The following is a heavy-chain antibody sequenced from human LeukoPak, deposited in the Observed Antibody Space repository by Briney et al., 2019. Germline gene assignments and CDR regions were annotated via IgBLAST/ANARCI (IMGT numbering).Heavy chain of an antibody. V-gene: IGHV3-9*01. J-gene: IGHJ4*02. CDR2: ISWNSGSI. CDR3: AKGKNDYSNFDY. D-gene: IGHD4-11*01. Sequence: PGGSLRLSCAASGFTFEDNAMHWVRQAPGKGLEWVSGISWNSGSIGYADSVKGRFTISRDNAKNSLYLQMNSLRAEDTALYYCAKGKNDYSNFDYWGQGTLVTVSS. CDR1: GFTFEDNA.